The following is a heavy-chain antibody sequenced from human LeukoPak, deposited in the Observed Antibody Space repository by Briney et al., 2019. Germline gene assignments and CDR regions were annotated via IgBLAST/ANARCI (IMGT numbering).Heavy chain of an antibody. V-gene: IGHV3-23*01. CDR2: IGGRDDRT. D-gene: IGHD3-3*01. J-gene: IGHJ4*02. CDR3: AKDPTPLYDFWSGYK. CDR1: GFSIPGHP. Sequence: GGSLRLSCAASGFSIPGHPMTWLRQAPGKGLEGVSIIGGRDDRTYYVDSVKDRFTISRDNPKNTLYLQINSLRADDTAVYYCAKDPTPLYDFWSGYKWGPGTLVTVSS.